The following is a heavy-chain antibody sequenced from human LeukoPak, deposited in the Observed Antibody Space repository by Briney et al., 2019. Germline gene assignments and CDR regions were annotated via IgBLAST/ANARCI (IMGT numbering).Heavy chain of an antibody. CDR2: ISGSGGST. CDR3: ARGLVVSGYVSAVDI. Sequence: GGSLRLSCAASGFTFSSYAMSWVRQAPGKGLEWVSAISGSGGSTYYADSVKGRFTISRDNAKNTLYLQMNTLRAEDTAVYYCARGLVVSGYVSAVDIWGQGTMVTVSS. D-gene: IGHD2-2*01. CDR1: GFTFSSYA. V-gene: IGHV3-23*01. J-gene: IGHJ3*02.